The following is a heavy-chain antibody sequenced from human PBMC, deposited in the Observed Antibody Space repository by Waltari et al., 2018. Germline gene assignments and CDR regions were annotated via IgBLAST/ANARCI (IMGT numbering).Heavy chain of an antibody. CDR3: ARARYDGYNFKLFDY. Sequence: EVQLVESGGGLVQPGGSLRLSCAASGFTFSSYWMSWVRQAPGKGMVWVANIKQDGSEKYYVDSVKGRFTISRDNAKNSLYLQMNSLRAEDTAVYYCARARYDGYNFKLFDYWGQGTLVTVSS. CDR1: GFTFSSYW. J-gene: IGHJ4*02. CDR2: IKQDGSEK. V-gene: IGHV3-7*03. D-gene: IGHD5-12*01.